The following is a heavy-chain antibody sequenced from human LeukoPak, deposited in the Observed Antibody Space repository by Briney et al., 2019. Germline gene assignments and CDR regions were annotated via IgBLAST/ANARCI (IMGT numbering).Heavy chain of an antibody. CDR3: ACTAAGYCSSTSCYSYYFDY. Sequence: GGSLRLSCAASGFTFSSYWMSWVRQAPGKGLEWVANIKQDGSEKYYVDSVKGRFTISRDNAKNSLYLQMNSLRAEDTAVYYCACTAAGYCSSTSCYSYYFDYWGQGTLVTVSS. D-gene: IGHD2-2*01. CDR1: GFTFSSYW. CDR2: IKQDGSEK. J-gene: IGHJ4*02. V-gene: IGHV3-7*01.